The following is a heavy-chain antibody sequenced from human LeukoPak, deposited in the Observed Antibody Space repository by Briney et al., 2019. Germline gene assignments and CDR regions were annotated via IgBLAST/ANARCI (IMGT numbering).Heavy chain of an antibody. CDR1: GFPFSGYA. Sequence: PGGSLRLSCAASGFPFSGYAMYWVRQAPGKGLEFVSGIHGNGGNTLYANSVKGRFTISRDNSKNTLYLQMGSLRGGDMAVYYCARAQTGATSYYFDDWGQGTLVTVSS. V-gene: IGHV3-64*01. CDR3: ARAQTGATSYYFDD. CDR2: IHGNGGNT. J-gene: IGHJ4*02. D-gene: IGHD1-7*01.